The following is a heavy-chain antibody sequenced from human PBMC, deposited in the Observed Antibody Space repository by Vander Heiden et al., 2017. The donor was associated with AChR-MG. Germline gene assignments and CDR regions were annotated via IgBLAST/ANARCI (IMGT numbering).Heavy chain of an antibody. CDR1: GYTFTGYY. J-gene: IGHJ4*02. Sequence: QVQLVQSGAEVKKPGASVKVSCKASGYTFTGYYMHWVRQAPGQGLEWMGWINPNSGGTNYAQKFQGRVTMTRDTSISTAYMELSRLRSDDTAVYYCARAAHRGYCSSTSCPHFDYWGQGTLVTVSS. V-gene: IGHV1-2*02. CDR2: INPNSGGT. D-gene: IGHD2-2*01. CDR3: ARAAHRGYCSSTSCPHFDY.